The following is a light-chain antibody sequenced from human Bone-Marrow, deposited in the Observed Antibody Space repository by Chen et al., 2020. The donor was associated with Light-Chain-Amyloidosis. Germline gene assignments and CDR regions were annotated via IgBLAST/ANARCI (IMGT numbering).Light chain of an antibody. V-gene: IGLV2-14*01. CDR3: SSYTSSVSYV. CDR1: SSDVGGYNH. J-gene: IGLJ1*01. CDR2: EVS. Sequence: QSALTQPASVSGSPGQSSTISCTGTSSDVGGYNHVSWYQHHPGKAPKLMIYEVSNRPSGISNRFSGSKSGNTASLSISGIQAEDEADYYCSSYTSSVSYVFGSGTKVTVL.